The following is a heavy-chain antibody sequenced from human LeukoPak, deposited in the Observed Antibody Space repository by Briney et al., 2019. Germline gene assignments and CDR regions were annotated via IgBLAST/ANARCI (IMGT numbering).Heavy chain of an antibody. CDR2: IYYSGST. Sequence: SETLSLTCTVSGASISSNDYYWAWIRQPPGKGLEWIGSIYYSGSTYYNPSLKSRVTISVDTSKNQFSLKLSSVTAADTAVYYCARRYCSGGSCYGAFDIWGQGTMVTVSS. D-gene: IGHD2-15*01. J-gene: IGHJ3*02. CDR1: GASISSNDYY. V-gene: IGHV4-39*07. CDR3: ARRYCSGGSCYGAFDI.